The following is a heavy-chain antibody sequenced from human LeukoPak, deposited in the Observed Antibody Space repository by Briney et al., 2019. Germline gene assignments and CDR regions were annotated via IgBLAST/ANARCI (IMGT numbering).Heavy chain of an antibody. D-gene: IGHD6-19*01. V-gene: IGHV3-21*01. J-gene: IGHJ5*02. CDR3: ARLSSAWFDP. CDR2: ICSSSSYI. Sequence: SGGSLRLSCAASGFTFSSYSMNWVRQAPGKGLEWVSSICSSSSYIYYADSVKGRFTISRDNSKNSLYLHMNSLRGEDTAVYYCARLSSAWFDPWGQGTLVTVSS. CDR1: GFTFSSYS.